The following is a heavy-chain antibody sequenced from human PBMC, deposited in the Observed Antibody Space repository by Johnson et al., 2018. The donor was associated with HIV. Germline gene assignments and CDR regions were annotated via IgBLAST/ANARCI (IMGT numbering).Heavy chain of an antibody. CDR3: ARGTPWDAFDI. CDR2: ISSSGSTI. CDR1: GFTFSNAW. V-gene: IGHV3-11*04. Sequence: QVQLVESGGDLVKPGGSLRLSCAASGFTFSNAWMSWIRQAPGKGLEWVSFISSSGSTIYYADSVKGRFTISRDNAKNSLYLQMNSLRAEDTAVYYCARGTPWDAFDIWGQGTMVTVSS. J-gene: IGHJ3*02.